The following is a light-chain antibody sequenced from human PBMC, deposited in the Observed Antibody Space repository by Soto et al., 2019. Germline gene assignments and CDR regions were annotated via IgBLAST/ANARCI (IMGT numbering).Light chain of an antibody. Sequence: DIQMTQSPSSLSVSVGDRVTITCRASETINTWLAWYQQKPGKAPKILIYDASKLERGVPSRLSGSGSGAEFTLTISSLQPDDLATHYCQQYSSYPLTFGGGTKVE. CDR1: ETINTW. V-gene: IGKV1-5*01. CDR3: QQYSSYPLT. J-gene: IGKJ4*01. CDR2: DAS.